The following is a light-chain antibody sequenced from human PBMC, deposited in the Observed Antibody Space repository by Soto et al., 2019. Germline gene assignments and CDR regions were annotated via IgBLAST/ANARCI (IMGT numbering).Light chain of an antibody. Sequence: DIQMTQSPSTLSASVGDRVTITCRASQSISRWLTWYQQKPGKAPKLLIYEAYSLESGVPSRFSGSGSGTEFTLTISSLEPEDFAVYYCQQRSNWPLKYTFGQGTKLEIK. J-gene: IGKJ2*01. CDR1: QSISRW. V-gene: IGKV1-5*01. CDR2: EAY. CDR3: QQRSNWPLKYT.